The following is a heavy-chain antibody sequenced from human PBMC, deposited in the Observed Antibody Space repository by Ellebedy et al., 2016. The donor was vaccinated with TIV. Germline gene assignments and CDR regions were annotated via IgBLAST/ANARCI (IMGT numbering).Heavy chain of an antibody. V-gene: IGHV5-51*01. J-gene: IGHJ6*02. CDR2: IYPGDSDT. CDR1: GYSFTSYW. D-gene: IGHD6-19*01. CDR3: ARHKWYSSGWYVVRGYYYGMDV. Sequence: GESLKISCKGSGYSFTSYWSGWVRQMPGKGREWMGIIYPGDSDTRYSPSFQGQVTIAADKSIRTAYLQWSSLKASDTAMYYCARHKWYSSGWYVVRGYYYGMDVWGQGTTVTVSS.